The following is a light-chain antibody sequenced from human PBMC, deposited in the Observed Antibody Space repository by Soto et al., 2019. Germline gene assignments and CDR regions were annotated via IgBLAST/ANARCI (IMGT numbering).Light chain of an antibody. CDR3: GTSDTSLSAEVV. CDR1: SSNIGNNY. J-gene: IGLJ2*01. CDR2: DNN. V-gene: IGLV1-51*01. Sequence: QSVLTQPPSVSAAPGQKVTISCSGSSSNIGNNYVSWYQQLPGTAPKLLIYDNNKRPSGIPDRFSGSKSDTSATLDITGPQTGDEADYYCGTSDTSLSAEVVFGGGTQLTVL.